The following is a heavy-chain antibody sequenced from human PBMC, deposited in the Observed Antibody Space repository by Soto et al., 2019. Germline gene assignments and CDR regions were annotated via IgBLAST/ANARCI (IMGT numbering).Heavy chain of an antibody. D-gene: IGHD3-10*01. CDR3: TRHSGSASYPLDY. J-gene: IGHJ4*01. V-gene: IGHV4-59*08. CDR1: GGSINYYS. CDR2: ISHIGST. Sequence: SETLSLTCTVSGGSINYYSGSWIRQPPGKGLEWIGYISHIGSTSYNPSLKSRVTIAVDTSKNQFSLNLSSVTAADTAVYYCTRHSGSASYPLDYWGQGALVTVSS.